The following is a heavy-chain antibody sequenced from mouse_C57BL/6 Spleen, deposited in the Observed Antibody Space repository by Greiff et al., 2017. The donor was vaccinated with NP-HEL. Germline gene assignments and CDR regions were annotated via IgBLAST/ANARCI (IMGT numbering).Heavy chain of an antibody. CDR3: ARNWDEDAMDY. V-gene: IGHV1-80*01. Sequence: QVQLKESGAELVKPGASVKISCKASGYAFSSYWMNWVKQRPGKGLEWIGQIYPGDGDTNYNGKFKGKAKLTADKSSSTAYMRLSSLPSEDSAVYFCARNWDEDAMDYWGQGTSVTVSS. J-gene: IGHJ4*01. CDR2: IYPGDGDT. CDR1: GYAFSSYW. D-gene: IGHD4-1*01.